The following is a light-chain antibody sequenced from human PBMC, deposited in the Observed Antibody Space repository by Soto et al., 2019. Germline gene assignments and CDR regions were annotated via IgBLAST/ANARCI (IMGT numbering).Light chain of an antibody. Sequence: DIQMTPSPSTLSASVVDGVTITCRASQRISTWLAWYQQKPGTAPKLLIYHASSLESGVPSRFSGSGSGTEFTLTISSLQPDDFATYYCQQYNSYSFGQGTKVDIK. CDR3: QQYNSYS. CDR1: QRISTW. J-gene: IGKJ1*01. CDR2: HAS. V-gene: IGKV1-5*01.